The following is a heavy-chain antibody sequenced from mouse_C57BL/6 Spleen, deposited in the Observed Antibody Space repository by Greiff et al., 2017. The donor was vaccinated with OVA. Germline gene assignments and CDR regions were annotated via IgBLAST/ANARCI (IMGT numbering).Heavy chain of an antibody. CDR2: IYPGDGDT. Sequence: VQLQQSGAELVKPGASVKISCKASGYAFSSYWMNWVKQRPGKGLEWIGQIYPGDGDTNYNGKFKGKATLTADESSSTAYMQLSSLTSEDSAVYFCARYTTVVSFDYWGQGTTLTVSS. CDR1: GYAFSSYW. CDR3: ARYTTVVSFDY. D-gene: IGHD1-1*01. J-gene: IGHJ2*01. V-gene: IGHV1-80*01.